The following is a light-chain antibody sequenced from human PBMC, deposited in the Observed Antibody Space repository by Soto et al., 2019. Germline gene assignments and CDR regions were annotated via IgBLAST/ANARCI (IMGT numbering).Light chain of an antibody. J-gene: IGKJ4*01. Sequence: DIQMTQSPSYLSASVGDRVTSTCQASQDITNYLNWYQQKPGKAPKILIYDASVLEAGVPSRFSGGGSGTHFTLTITSLQAEDVATYYCQQFDNLPLTFGGGTNLEIK. CDR1: QDITNY. CDR2: DAS. V-gene: IGKV1-33*01. CDR3: QQFDNLPLT.